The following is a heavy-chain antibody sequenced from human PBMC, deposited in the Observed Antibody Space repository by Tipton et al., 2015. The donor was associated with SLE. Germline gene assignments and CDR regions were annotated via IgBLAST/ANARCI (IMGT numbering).Heavy chain of an antibody. CDR3: ARAHILTPSELDY. V-gene: IGHV4-61*02. CDR1: GGSISSGSYY. Sequence: TLSLTCTVSGGSISSGSYYWSWIRQPAGKGLEWIGRIYTSGSTNYNPSLKSRVTISVDMSKNQFSLNLNSVTAADTAIYYCARAHILTPSELDYWGQGTLLTVSS. J-gene: IGHJ4*02. CDR2: IYTSGST. D-gene: IGHD3-9*01.